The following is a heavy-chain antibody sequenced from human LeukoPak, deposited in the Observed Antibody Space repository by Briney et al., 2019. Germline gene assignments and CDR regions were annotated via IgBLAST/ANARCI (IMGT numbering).Heavy chain of an antibody. CDR1: GCTFSSYA. J-gene: IGHJ4*02. V-gene: IGHV3-64*01. Sequence: GGSLRLSCAASGCTFSSYAMHWVRQAPGKGLEYVSAISSNGGSTYYANSVKGRFTISRDNSKNTLYLQMGSLRAEDMAVYYCARGLQLRYFDYWGQGTLVTVSS. CDR3: ARGLQLRYFDY. D-gene: IGHD5-18*01. CDR2: ISSNGGST.